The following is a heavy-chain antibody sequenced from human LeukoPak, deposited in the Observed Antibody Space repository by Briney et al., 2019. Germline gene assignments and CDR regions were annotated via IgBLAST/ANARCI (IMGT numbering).Heavy chain of an antibody. CDR3: ARGVIAAGGNDFDY. D-gene: IGHD6-13*01. CDR1: GYTFTSYD. J-gene: IGHJ4*02. CDR2: MNPNSGNT. V-gene: IGHV1-8*01. Sequence: GASVKVSCKASGYTFTSYDINWVRQATGQGLEWMGWMNPNSGNTNYAQKFRGGVTITRNTSISTAYMELSSLRSEDTAVYYCARGVIAAGGNDFDYWGQGTLVTVSS.